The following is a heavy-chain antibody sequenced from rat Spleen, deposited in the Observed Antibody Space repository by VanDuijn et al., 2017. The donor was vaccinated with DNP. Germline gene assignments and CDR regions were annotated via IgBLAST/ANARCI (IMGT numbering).Heavy chain of an antibody. D-gene: IGHD4-3*01. CDR3: ARWNSGHFDY. Sequence: EVQLVESGGGLVQPGRPLKLSCAASGYTFSDYYMAWVRQAPTKGLEWVAYIRSDDYGTKYGDSVKGRFTISRDNAKNTLYLQMNSLRSEDMATYYCARWNSGHFDYWGQGVMVPVSS. V-gene: IGHV5-22*01. CDR2: IRSDDYGT. CDR1: GYTFSDYY. J-gene: IGHJ2*01.